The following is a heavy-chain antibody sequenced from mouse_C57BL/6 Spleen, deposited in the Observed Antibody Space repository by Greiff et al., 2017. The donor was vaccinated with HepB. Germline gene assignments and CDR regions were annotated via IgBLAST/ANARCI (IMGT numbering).Heavy chain of an antibody. Sequence: VQLVESGAELVRPGASVKLSCKASGYTFTDYYINWVKQRPGQGLEWIARIYPGSGNTYYNEKFKGKATLTAEKSSSTAYMQLSSLTSEDSAVYFCARGLVWTYFDYWGQGTTLTVSS. CDR2: IYPGSGNT. CDR1: GYTFTDYY. J-gene: IGHJ2*01. CDR3: ARGLVWTYFDY. V-gene: IGHV1-76*01. D-gene: IGHD3-1*01.